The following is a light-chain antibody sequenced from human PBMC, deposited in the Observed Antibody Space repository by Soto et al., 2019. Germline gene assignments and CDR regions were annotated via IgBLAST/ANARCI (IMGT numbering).Light chain of an antibody. V-gene: IGLV2-14*01. CDR2: DVS. CDR3: ISYTSSSTGV. J-gene: IGLJ1*01. CDR1: SSDVGGYNY. Sequence: QSALTQPASVSGSPGQSITISCTGTSSDVGGYNYVSWYQQHPGKAHKLMIYDVSNRPSGVSDRFSSSKSGNTASLTISGLQAEDEADYYRISYTSSSTGVFGTGTKVTVL.